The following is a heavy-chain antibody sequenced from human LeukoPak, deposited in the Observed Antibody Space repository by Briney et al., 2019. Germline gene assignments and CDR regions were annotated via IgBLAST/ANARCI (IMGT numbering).Heavy chain of an antibody. Sequence: GGSLRLSCSASGLTFSGYAMTWVRQAPGKGLEWVSSIHAGGDFTYYADSVRGRFTVSRDNSKSSLYLQMNGLRAEDTALYYCAKDPNGDYVGAFDMWGQGTMVTVSS. CDR2: IHAGGDFT. CDR3: AKDPNGDYVGAFDM. V-gene: IGHV3-23*01. D-gene: IGHD4-17*01. CDR1: GLTFSGYA. J-gene: IGHJ3*02.